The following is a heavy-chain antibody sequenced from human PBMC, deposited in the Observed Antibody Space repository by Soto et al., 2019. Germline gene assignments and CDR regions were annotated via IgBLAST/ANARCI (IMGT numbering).Heavy chain of an antibody. D-gene: IGHD6-19*01. CDR3: ASDGGWHPGS. Sequence: QVQLVQSGAEVKKPGASVKVSCKASGYTFTSYGISWVRQAPGQGHAWMGWISAYNGNTNDAQKVQGRGTMPTATCTCTAYMGVRSLRSAVTAVYCCASDGGWHPGSWGQGTLVTVSS. CDR2: ISAYNGNT. V-gene: IGHV1-18*01. CDR1: GYTFTSYG. J-gene: IGHJ5*02.